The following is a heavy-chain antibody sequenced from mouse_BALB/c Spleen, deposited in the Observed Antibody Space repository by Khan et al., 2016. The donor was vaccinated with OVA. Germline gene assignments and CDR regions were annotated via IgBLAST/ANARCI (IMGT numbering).Heavy chain of an antibody. Sequence: EVELVESGGGLVQPGGSRKLSCAASGFTFSDYGLAWVRQAPGKGPEWVAFISSLAYCIHYADTVTGRFTISRENAKNTLYLEMSSLRSEDTAMYYCARSWAMDYWGQGTSVTVSS. J-gene: IGHJ4*01. CDR2: ISSLAYCI. V-gene: IGHV5-15*02. CDR1: GFTFSDYG. CDR3: ARSWAMDY.